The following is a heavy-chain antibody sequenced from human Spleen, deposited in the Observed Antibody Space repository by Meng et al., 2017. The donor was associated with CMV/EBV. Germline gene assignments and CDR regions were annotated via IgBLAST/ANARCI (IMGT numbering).Heavy chain of an antibody. V-gene: IGHV1-8*02. D-gene: IGHD3-22*01. Sequence: ASVKVSCKASGGTFSSYVISWVRQAPGQGLEWMGWMNPNSGNTGYAQKFQGRVTMTRNTSISTAYMELSSLRSEDTAVYFCARGAYHGSRGYLTLNYWGQGTLVTVSS. J-gene: IGHJ4*02. CDR1: GGTFSSYV. CDR2: MNPNSGNT. CDR3: ARGAYHGSRGYLTLNY.